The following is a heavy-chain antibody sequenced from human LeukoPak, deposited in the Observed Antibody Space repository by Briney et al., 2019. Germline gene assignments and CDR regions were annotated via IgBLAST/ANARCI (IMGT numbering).Heavy chain of an antibody. J-gene: IGHJ5*02. CDR3: ARVRGYCSSTSCYVNWFDP. D-gene: IGHD2-2*01. Sequence: PSETLSLTCTVSGGSISSGGYYWSWIRQPPGKGLEWIGYIYHSGSTYYNPSLKSRVTISVDRSKNQFSLKLSSVTAADTAVYYCARVRGYCSSTSCYVNWFDPGGQGTLVTVSS. CDR1: GGSISSGGYY. CDR2: IYHSGST. V-gene: IGHV4-30-2*01.